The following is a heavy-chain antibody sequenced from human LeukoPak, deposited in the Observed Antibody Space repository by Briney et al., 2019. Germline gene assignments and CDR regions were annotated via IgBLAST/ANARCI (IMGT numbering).Heavy chain of an antibody. D-gene: IGHD3-16*01. Sequence: ASVKVSCKASGYIFSTYGISWVRQAPGQGLEWMGCISGYNGNTNYAQKLQGRVTMTTDTSTSTAYMELRSLRSDDTAVYYCANSYDDLRLLGQWGQGTLVTVSS. CDR3: ANSYDDLRLLGQ. V-gene: IGHV1-18*01. CDR1: GYIFSTYG. CDR2: ISGYNGNT. J-gene: IGHJ4*02.